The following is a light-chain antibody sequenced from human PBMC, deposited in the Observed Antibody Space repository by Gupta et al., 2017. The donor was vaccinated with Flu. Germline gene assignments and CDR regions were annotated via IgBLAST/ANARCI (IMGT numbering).Light chain of an antibody. CDR3: QQYENCPWA. CDR2: DVY. J-gene: IGKJ1*01. CDR1: QDINTY. V-gene: IGKV1-33*01. Sequence: DIKLTQSPSSLSASVGDSVTTTCHASQDINTYLNWFQQKPGKAPRRLIYDVYNWESGVPSRFSGSSSGTEFTLTINSLQPEDIGIYFCQQYENCPWAFGPGTKVEI.